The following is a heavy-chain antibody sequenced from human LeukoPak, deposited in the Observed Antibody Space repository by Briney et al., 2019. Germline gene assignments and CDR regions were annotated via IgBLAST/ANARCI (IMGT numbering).Heavy chain of an antibody. V-gene: IGHV3-7*05. CDR3: ARWAY. CDR1: GFTFSDYW. Sequence: GGSLRLSCAASGFTFSDYWTYWVRQAPGKGLECVATINQDGSEKSYLDSVNGRFTISRDNAKNSLYLQMNSLRAEDTAVYYCARWAYWGQGTLVTVSS. J-gene: IGHJ4*02. CDR2: INQDGSEK.